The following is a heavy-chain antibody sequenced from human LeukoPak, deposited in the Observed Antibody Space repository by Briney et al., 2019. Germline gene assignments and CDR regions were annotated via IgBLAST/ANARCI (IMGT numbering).Heavy chain of an antibody. V-gene: IGHV3-73*01. CDR2: IDKKDKDYAP. D-gene: IGHD1-26*01. Sequence: GGSLKLSCAASGFTFSGTAIHWVRQSSGKGLEWVTQIDKKDKDYAPATAYAASVKGRFTIYRDDSMNTAYLQMKSLKTEDTALYYCTRDSGTYNWFDPWGQGTLVTVSS. CDR3: TRDSGTYNWFDP. J-gene: IGHJ5*02. CDR1: GFTFSGTA.